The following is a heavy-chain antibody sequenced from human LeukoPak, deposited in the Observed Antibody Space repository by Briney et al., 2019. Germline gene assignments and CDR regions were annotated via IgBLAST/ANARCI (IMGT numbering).Heavy chain of an antibody. CDR1: GFTFSTFA. D-gene: IGHD2-8*02. J-gene: IGHJ4*02. CDR2: IFPSGGKI. V-gene: IGHV3-23*01. Sequence: GGSLRLSCAASGFTFSTFAMIWVRQPPGKGLEWVSSIFPSGGKIHYADSVRGRFTISRDNSKSTLSLQMNSLRAEDTAIYYCATYRQVLLPFESWGQGTLVTVSS. CDR3: ATYRQVLLPFES.